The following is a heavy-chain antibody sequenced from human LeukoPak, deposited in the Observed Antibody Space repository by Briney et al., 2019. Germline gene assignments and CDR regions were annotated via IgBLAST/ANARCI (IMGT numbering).Heavy chain of an antibody. V-gene: IGHV4-59*08. J-gene: IGHJ4*02. D-gene: IGHD6-19*01. CDR2: IYYSGST. CDR1: GGSISSYY. Sequence: SETLSLTCTVSGGSISSYYWSWIRQPPGKGLEWIGYIYYSGSTNYNPSLKSRVTISVDTSKNQFSPKLSSVTAADTAVYYCAGRSSSVSYFDYWGQGTLVTVSS. CDR3: AGRSSSVSYFDY.